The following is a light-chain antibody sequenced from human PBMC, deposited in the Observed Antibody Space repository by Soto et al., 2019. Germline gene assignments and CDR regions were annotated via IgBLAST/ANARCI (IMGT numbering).Light chain of an antibody. CDR3: QHRTNWPPIFT. CDR2: DIS. V-gene: IGKV3-11*01. CDR1: QSVSRY. Sequence: EIVLTQSPATLSLSPGERATLSCRASQSVSRYLTWYQQRPGQAPRLLIYDISNRATGIPARFSGSGSGTVFTLTIISLESEDFAVYYCQHRTNWPPIFTFGPGTKVDIK. J-gene: IGKJ3*01.